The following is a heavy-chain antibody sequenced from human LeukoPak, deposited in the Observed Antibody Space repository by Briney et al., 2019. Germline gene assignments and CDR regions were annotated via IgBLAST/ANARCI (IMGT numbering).Heavy chain of an antibody. Sequence: GGSLRLSCAASGFIVSNSYMSWLRQAPGKGLEWVSVIYSGDSGVSTYYADSVKGRFTISRDNSKNTLYLQMDSLRAEDTALYYCAKGSGINNYHWIHPWGQGTLVTVSS. D-gene: IGHD5-24*01. V-gene: IGHV3-23*03. J-gene: IGHJ5*02. CDR1: GFIVSNSY. CDR2: IYSGDSGVST. CDR3: AKGSGINNYHWIHP.